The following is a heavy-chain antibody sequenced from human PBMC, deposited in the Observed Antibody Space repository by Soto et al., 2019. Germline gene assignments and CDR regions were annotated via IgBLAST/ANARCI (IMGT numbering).Heavy chain of an antibody. CDR1: GGSISSYY. CDR3: ARTNYDFWSGYFDC. Sequence: SETLSLTCTVSGGSISSYYWSWIRQPPGKGLEWIGYIYYSGSTIYNPSLKSRVTISVDTSKNQFSLKLSSVTAADTAVYYCARTNYDFWSGYFDCWGQGTLVTVSS. D-gene: IGHD3-3*01. CDR2: IYYSGST. V-gene: IGHV4-59*01. J-gene: IGHJ4*02.